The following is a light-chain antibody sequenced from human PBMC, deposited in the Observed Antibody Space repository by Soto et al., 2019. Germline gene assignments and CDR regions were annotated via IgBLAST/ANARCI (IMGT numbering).Light chain of an antibody. CDR1: QTIGSW. J-gene: IGKJ5*01. Sequence: DIQMTQSPSTLSASVGDRVTVTCRAIQTIGSWLAWYQQKPGRAPKLLIYDASNLETGVPSRFSGSGDGTDFTFTISSLQPEDIATYYCQQYDNLPLMYTFGQGRRLEIK. V-gene: IGKV1-33*01. CDR3: QQYDNLPLMYT. CDR2: DAS.